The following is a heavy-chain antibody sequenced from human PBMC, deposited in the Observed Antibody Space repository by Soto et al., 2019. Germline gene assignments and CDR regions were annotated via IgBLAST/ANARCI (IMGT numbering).Heavy chain of an antibody. J-gene: IGHJ3*01. D-gene: IGHD6-19*01. V-gene: IGHV4-4*02. CDR2: VYHTGGN. CDR3: AYSTGWYRLDV. CDR1: GASVSTPYG. Sequence: QVYLQESGPGLVKPSGTLSLTCAVSGASVSTPYGWTWVRQPPGKDLEWIGDVYHTGGNNYSPALMTRVTISLDKSKNQFSLDMISVTAADTAIYYCAYSTGWYRLDVWGQGTMVIVSS.